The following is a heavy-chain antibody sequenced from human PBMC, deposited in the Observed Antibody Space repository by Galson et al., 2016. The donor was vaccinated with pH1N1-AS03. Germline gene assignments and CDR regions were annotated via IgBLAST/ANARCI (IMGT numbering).Heavy chain of an antibody. CDR3: ARAGIGASYFHYYDLDV. V-gene: IGHV3-7*04. CDR2: IKEDGSEK. J-gene: IGHJ6*03. D-gene: IGHD6-25*01. Sequence: SLRLSCAASGFTFSSYWMSWVRQAPGKGLEWVANIKEDGSEKYYVDSVKGRFTISRDNGKNSLYLQMNSLRAEDTAVYFCARAGIGASYFHYYDLDVWGKGATVTVSS. CDR1: GFTFSSYW.